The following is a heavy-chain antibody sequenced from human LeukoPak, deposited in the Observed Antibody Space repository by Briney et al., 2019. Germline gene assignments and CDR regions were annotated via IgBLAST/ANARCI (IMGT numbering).Heavy chain of an antibody. V-gene: IGHV3-74*01. CDR3: ARDFR. J-gene: IGHJ4*02. CDR2: ISSDGSSA. CDR1: GFTFSSYW. Sequence: PGGSLRLSCAAPGFTFSSYWMHWVRQTPGKGLVWVSRISSDGSSADYADSVKGRFTISRDNAKNSLYLQMNSLRAEDTAVYYCARDFRWGQGTLVTVSS.